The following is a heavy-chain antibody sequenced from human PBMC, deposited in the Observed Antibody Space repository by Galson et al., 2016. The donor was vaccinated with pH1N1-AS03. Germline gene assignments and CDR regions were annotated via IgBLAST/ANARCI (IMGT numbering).Heavy chain of an antibody. D-gene: IGHD6-19*01. CDR1: GFTFSSYW. Sequence: SLRLSCAASGFTFSSYWMSWVRQAPGKGLEWVANIKVDGSEKYYVDSVKGRFIISRDNTKNSLFLQMNSLRDEDTAVYYCARDGPPQGISVAGSFDFWGQGTLVTVSS. V-gene: IGHV3-7*01. CDR3: ARDGPPQGISVAGSFDF. CDR2: IKVDGSEK. J-gene: IGHJ4*02.